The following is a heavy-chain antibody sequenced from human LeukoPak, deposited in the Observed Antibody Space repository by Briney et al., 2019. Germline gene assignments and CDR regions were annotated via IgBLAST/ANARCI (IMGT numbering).Heavy chain of an antibody. CDR1: GGSISSYY. D-gene: IGHD6-13*01. CDR2: IYTSGST. Sequence: PSETLSLTCTVSGGSISSYYWSWIRQPAGKGLEWIGRIYTSGSTNYNPSLKSRVTMSVDTSKNQFSLKLSSVTAADTAVYYCARDPDWYSSSWYGWFDPWGQGTLVTVSS. V-gene: IGHV4-4*07. CDR3: ARDPDWYSSSWYGWFDP. J-gene: IGHJ5*02.